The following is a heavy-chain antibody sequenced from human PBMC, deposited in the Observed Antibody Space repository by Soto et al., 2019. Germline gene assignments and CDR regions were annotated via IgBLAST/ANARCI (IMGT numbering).Heavy chain of an antibody. CDR3: ARGPNYIWGSHRYAFDI. D-gene: IGHD3-16*02. V-gene: IGHV1-18*01. Sequence: QVQMVQSGAELKKPGASVKVSCKVSGYTFTSYGISWVRQAPGQGLEWMGWVNAYDGHTIYARKLQGRVTMTTDTSXTXXYMELRSLRSDDTAVYYCARGPNYIWGSHRYAFDIWGQGTMVTVSS. J-gene: IGHJ3*02. CDR1: GYTFTSYG. CDR2: VNAYDGHT.